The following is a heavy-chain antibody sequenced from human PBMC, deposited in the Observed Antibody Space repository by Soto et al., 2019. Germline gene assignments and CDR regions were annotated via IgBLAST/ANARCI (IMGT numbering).Heavy chain of an antibody. D-gene: IGHD3-10*01. CDR1: GGPISSGSYY. CDR2: IYYGWST. V-gene: IGHV4-39*01. Sequence: QLQLQESGPGLVKPSETLSLPCTVSGGPISSGSYYWGWIRQPPGKGLEWIGSIYYGWSTYYNPSLKSRVTISVDTSKNQFSRKLSSVTAADTAVYYCVRQDYGSGSQNSFDPWGQGTLVTVSS. CDR3: VRQDYGSGSQNSFDP. J-gene: IGHJ5*02.